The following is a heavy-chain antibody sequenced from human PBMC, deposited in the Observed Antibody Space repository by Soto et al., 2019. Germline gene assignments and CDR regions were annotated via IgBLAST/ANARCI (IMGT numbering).Heavy chain of an antibody. CDR2: INTAKDNT. V-gene: IGHV1-3*04. Sequence: QVQLVQSGAEVKKPGASVKVSCRASGYTFTSYAIQWVRQAPGQRLEWMGWINTAKDNTKYSQKFQGRVTITRDTSASVVYMDLRSLRSDYTAVYYCARGSSGSYFDYWGQGTLVTVSS. CDR1: GYTFTSYA. CDR3: ARGSSGSYFDY. D-gene: IGHD6-25*01. J-gene: IGHJ4*02.